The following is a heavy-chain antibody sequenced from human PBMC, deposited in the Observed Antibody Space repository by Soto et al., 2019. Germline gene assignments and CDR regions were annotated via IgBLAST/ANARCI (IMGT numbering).Heavy chain of an antibody. Sequence: PSETLSLTCAVSGGSISSGGYSWSWIRQPPGKGLEWIGYIYHSVSTYYNPSLKSRVTISVDRSKNQFSLKLNSVTAADTAVYYCARGPPFGYWGQGTLVTVSS. J-gene: IGHJ4*02. V-gene: IGHV4-30-2*01. D-gene: IGHD3-10*01. CDR1: GGSISSGGYS. CDR3: ARGPPFGY. CDR2: IYHSVST.